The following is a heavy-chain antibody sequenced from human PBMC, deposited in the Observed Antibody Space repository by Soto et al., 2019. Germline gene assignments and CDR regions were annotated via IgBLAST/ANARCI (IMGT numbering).Heavy chain of an antibody. V-gene: IGHV6-1*01. CDR1: GDSVSSNSAA. J-gene: IGHJ6*03. D-gene: IGHD3-3*01. Sequence: SQTLSLTCAISGDSVSSNSAAWNWIRQSPSRGPEWLGRTYYRSKWYNDYAVSVKSRITINPDTSKNQFSLQLNSVTPEDTAVYYCARERSITIFGVVITDADYYYYMDVWGKGTTVTVSS. CDR3: ARERSITIFGVVITDADYYYYMDV. CDR2: TYYRSKWYN.